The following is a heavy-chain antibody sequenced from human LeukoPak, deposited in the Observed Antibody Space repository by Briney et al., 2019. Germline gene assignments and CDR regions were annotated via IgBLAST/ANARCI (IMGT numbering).Heavy chain of an antibody. CDR2: IKQDGSEK. CDR1: GFTVSSYW. D-gene: IGHD2-15*01. Sequence: GGSLRLSCAGSGFTVSSYWMTWVRQTPGKGLEWVANIKQDGSEKYYVDSVKGRFTISRDNAKNSLYLQMNSLRVEDTAVYYCARRYCSGGSCYQYFDYWGQGTLVTVSS. CDR3: ARRYCSGGSCYQYFDY. J-gene: IGHJ4*02. V-gene: IGHV3-7*01.